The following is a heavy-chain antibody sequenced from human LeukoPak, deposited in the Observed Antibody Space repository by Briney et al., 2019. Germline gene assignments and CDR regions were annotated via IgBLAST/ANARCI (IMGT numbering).Heavy chain of an antibody. CDR3: ARVSRVAYSSSWYLDY. CDR2: IFRRTSYI. Sequence: QPGRSLRLSCAASGLTFSNYSMNWFRQAPGKGLEWVSSIFRRTSYIYYSDSVKGRFTISRDDAKNSLYLQMNSLRADDTAMYYCARVSRVAYSSSWYLDYWGQGTLGTVSS. V-gene: IGHV3-21*06. CDR1: GLTFSNYS. D-gene: IGHD6-13*01. J-gene: IGHJ4*02.